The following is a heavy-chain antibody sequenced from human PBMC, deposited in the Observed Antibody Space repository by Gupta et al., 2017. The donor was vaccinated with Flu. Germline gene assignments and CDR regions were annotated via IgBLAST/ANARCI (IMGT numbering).Heavy chain of an antibody. D-gene: IGHD3-10*01. CDR1: GGSISSGSYY. V-gene: IGHV4-31*03. J-gene: IGHJ4*02. CDR3: ARDKGDYYDSGNYYNGGCVY. Sequence: LQEAGPGLVKPSQTLSLTCTVPGGSISSGSYYWSWIRHLPGAGLEWIGSFYGSGSTYYNPSLKSRVSISAETSENQFSLKLRSVTAADTAVYYCARDKGDYYDSGNYYNGGCVYWGQGTRVTVSS. CDR2: FYGSGST.